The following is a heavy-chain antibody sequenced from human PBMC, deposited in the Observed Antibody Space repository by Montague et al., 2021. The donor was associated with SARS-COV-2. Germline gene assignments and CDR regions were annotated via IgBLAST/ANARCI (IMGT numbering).Heavy chain of an antibody. CDR2: IDWDDDK. D-gene: IGHD6-19*01. Sequence: PALVKPTQTLTLTCTFSGFSLSTSGMCVSWIRQPPGKALEWLARIDWDDDKYYSTSLKTRLTISKDTSKNQVVLTVTNMDPVDTATYYCAREYSSGVYFDYWGQGTLATVSS. J-gene: IGHJ4*02. CDR3: AREYSSGVYFDY. V-gene: IGHV2-70*11. CDR1: GFSLSTSGMC.